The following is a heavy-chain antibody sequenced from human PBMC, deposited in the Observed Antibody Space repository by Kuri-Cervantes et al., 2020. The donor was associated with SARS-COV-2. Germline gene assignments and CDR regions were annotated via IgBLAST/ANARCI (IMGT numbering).Heavy chain of an antibody. Sequence: GESLKISCAASGFTFSGHWIHWVRQAPGKGLEWVSSISSSSSYIYYADSVKGRFTISRDNAKNSLYPQMNSLRAEDTAVYYCARDRIVGGSYYLPALFDYWGQGTLVTVSS. V-gene: IGHV3-21*01. CDR3: ARDRIVGGSYYLPALFDY. CDR1: GFTFSGHW. J-gene: IGHJ4*02. D-gene: IGHD1-26*01. CDR2: ISSSSSYI.